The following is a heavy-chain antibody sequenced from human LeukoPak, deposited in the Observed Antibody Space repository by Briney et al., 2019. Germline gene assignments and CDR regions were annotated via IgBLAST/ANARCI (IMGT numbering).Heavy chain of an antibody. V-gene: IGHV3-23*01. CDR3: AKHRSGIAASGSNY. J-gene: IGHJ4*02. CDR2: ISDSGGST. Sequence: GGSLRLSCAVSGITLSNYGMSWVRQAPGKGLEWVAGISDSGGSTKYADSVKGRFTISRDDSKNTLYLQMNNLRAEDTALYYCAKHRSGIAASGSNYWGQGTLVSVSS. D-gene: IGHD6-13*01. CDR1: GITLSNYG.